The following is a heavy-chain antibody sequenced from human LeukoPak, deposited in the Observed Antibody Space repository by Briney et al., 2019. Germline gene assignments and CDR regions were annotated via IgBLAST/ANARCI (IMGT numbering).Heavy chain of an antibody. D-gene: IGHD3-22*01. V-gene: IGHV3-33*06. CDR1: GCTFSSYG. J-gene: IGHJ3*02. Sequence: GGSLRLSCAAPGCTFSSYGMHWVRQAPGKGLEWVAVIWYDGSNKYYADSVKGRFTISRDNSKNTLYLQMNSLRAEDTAVYYCAKDYYDSSGYPRYAFDIWGQGTMVTVSS. CDR2: IWYDGSNK. CDR3: AKDYYDSSGYPRYAFDI.